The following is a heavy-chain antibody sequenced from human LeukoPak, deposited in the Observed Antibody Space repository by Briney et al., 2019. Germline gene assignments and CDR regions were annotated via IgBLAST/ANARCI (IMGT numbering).Heavy chain of an antibody. CDR1: GGSISSGDYY. D-gene: IGHD1-26*01. V-gene: IGHV4-30-4*01. CDR2: IYYSGST. Sequence: SSQTLSLTCTVSGGSISSGDYYWSWIRQPPGKGLEWIGYIYYSGSTYYNPSLKSRVTISVDTSKNQFSLKLSSVTAADTAVYYCASSGSYYPAGFDYWGQGTLVTVSS. CDR3: ASSGSYYPAGFDY. J-gene: IGHJ4*02.